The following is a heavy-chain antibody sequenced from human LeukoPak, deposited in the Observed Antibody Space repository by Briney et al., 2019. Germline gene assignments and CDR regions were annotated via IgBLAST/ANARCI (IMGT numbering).Heavy chain of an antibody. CDR1: GGSISSYY. J-gene: IGHJ4*02. Sequence: SETLSLTCTVSGGSISSYYWSWIRQPPGKGLEWIGYIYYIGSTKYNPSLKSRVTISVDTSKNQFYLKMSSVTAADTAVYYCASGSGSCYTDYWGQGTLVTVSS. CDR3: ASGSGSCYTDY. D-gene: IGHD1-26*01. CDR2: IYYIGST. V-gene: IGHV4-59*01.